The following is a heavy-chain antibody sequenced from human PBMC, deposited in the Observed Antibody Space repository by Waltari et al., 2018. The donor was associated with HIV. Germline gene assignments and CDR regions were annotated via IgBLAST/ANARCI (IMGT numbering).Heavy chain of an antibody. CDR1: GITFDDYA. CDR3: VKDGASTIFGVLNGMDV. Sequence: EVQLVESGGGSVQPGRSLRLSCTASGITFDDYALTGVRQPPGKGLEWVSGISWNSGDIAYADSVKGRFTISRDNTKNSLFLQMNSVRVEDTALYYCVKDGASTIFGVLNGMDVWGQGTTVTVSS. CDR2: ISWNSGDI. D-gene: IGHD3-3*01. V-gene: IGHV3-9*01. J-gene: IGHJ6*02.